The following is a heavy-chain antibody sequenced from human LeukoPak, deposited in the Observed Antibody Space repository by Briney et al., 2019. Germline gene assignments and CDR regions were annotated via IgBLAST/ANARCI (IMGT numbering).Heavy chain of an antibody. CDR2: IYHSGST. D-gene: IGHD6-19*01. J-gene: IGHJ4*02. Sequence: PSETLSLTCTVSGYSISSGYYWGWIRQPPGKGLEWIGSIYHSGSTYYNPSLKSRVTISVDTSKNQFSLKLSSVTAADTAVYYCARGSGWSVFVTDYWGQGTLVTVSS. CDR1: GYSISSGYY. CDR3: ARGSGWSVFVTDY. V-gene: IGHV4-38-2*02.